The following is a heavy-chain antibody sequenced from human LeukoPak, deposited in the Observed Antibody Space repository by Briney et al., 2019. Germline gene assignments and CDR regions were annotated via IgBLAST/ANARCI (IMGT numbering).Heavy chain of an antibody. CDR2: INPSGGST. J-gene: IGHJ4*02. Sequence: ASVKVSCKASGYTFTSYYMHWVRQAPGQGIEWMGIINPSGGSTSYAQKFQGRVTMTRDTSTSTVYMELSSLRSEDTAVYYCARDREYYYDSSGSLGYWGQGTLVTVSS. D-gene: IGHD3-22*01. CDR1: GYTFTSYY. V-gene: IGHV1-46*01. CDR3: ARDREYYYDSSGSLGY.